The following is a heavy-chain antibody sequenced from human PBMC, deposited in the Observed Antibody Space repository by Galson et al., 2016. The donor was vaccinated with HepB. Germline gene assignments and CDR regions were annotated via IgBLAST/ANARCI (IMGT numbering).Heavy chain of an antibody. CDR3: TSLTTGILRGTAY. CDR1: GFTFRGSA. J-gene: IGHJ4*02. V-gene: IGHV3-73*01. D-gene: IGHD4-17*01. Sequence: SLRLSCAVSGFTFRGSAMHWVRQASGKGLEWVGRIISKTNNYATAYAASVRGRFTISRDDSKNTAYLLMNSLKTKDTAVYYCTSLTTGILRGTAYWGQGTLVTVSS. CDR2: IISKTNNYAT.